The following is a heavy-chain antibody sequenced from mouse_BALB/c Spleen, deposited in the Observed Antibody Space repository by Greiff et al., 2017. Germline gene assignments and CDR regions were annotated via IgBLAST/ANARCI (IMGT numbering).Heavy chain of an antibody. CDR3: ARGRGYDEEDWYFDV. CDR1: GFSLTSYG. Sequence: VQVVESGPGLVAPSQSLSITCTVSGFSLTSYGVHWVRQPPGKGLEWLGVIWAGGSTNYNSALMSRLSISKDNSKSQVFLKMNSLQTDDTAMYYCARGRGYDEEDWYFDVWGAGTTVTVSS. CDR2: IWAGGST. V-gene: IGHV2-9*02. D-gene: IGHD2-14*01. J-gene: IGHJ1*01.